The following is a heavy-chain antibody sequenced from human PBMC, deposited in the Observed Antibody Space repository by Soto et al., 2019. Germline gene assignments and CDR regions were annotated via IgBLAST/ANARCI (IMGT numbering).Heavy chain of an antibody. CDR2: ISGSGVNT. J-gene: IGHJ6*02. D-gene: IGHD1-26*01. CDR1: GFTFSSYA. Sequence: EVQLLESGGGLVQPGGSLRLSCAASGFTFSSYAMNWVRQAPGRGLEWVSTISGSGVNTYYADSVKGRLSISRDNSKNTLYLQMNSLRADDTAVYCCAKDQGGARPGNYYSGMDVWGQGTTVTVSS. CDR3: AKDQGGARPGNYYSGMDV. V-gene: IGHV3-23*01.